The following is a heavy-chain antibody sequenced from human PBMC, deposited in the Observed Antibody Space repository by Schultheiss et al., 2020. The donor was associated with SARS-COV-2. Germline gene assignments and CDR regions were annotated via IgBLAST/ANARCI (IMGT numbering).Heavy chain of an antibody. Sequence: SETLSLTCTVSGGSISSYYWSWIRQPPGKGLEWIGYIYYSGSTYYNPSLKSRVTISVDTSKNQFSLKLSSVTAADTAVYYCARHSVLWFGELSNWGQGTLVTVSS. D-gene: IGHD3-10*01. CDR1: GGSISSYY. J-gene: IGHJ4*02. CDR2: IYYSGST. V-gene: IGHV4-59*08. CDR3: ARHSVLWFGELSN.